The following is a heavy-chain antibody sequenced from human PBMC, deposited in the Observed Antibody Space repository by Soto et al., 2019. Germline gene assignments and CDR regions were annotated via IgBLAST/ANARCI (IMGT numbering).Heavy chain of an antibody. D-gene: IGHD2-15*01. CDR2: INPSSGRT. CDR3: ARDHNFGFILYAMDV. CDR1: GYTFTSYS. Sequence: QVQLVQSGAEVKKPGASVRVSCKASGYTFTSYSMHWVRQAPGQGLEWMGIINPSSGRTSYAQNFQGRVTMTSDTSTSIVYMEMSSLKSEDTAEYYCARDHNFGFILYAMDVWGQGTTVTVSS. J-gene: IGHJ6*02. V-gene: IGHV1-46*01.